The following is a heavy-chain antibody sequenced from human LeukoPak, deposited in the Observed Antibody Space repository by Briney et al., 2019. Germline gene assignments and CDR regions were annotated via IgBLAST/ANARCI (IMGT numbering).Heavy chain of an antibody. CDR3: ARGGIQVSGIDEFDY. CDR1: GFTFIDYD. V-gene: IGHV3-13*01. J-gene: IGHJ4*02. D-gene: IGHD6-19*01. Sequence: GGSLRLSCAASGFTFIDYDMHWVRQVIGKGLEWVSAIGIRGDTHYSGSVKGRFTISRENAESSLYLQMNSLGAEDTAVYYCARGGIQVSGIDEFDYWGQGTLVTVSS. CDR2: IGIRGDT.